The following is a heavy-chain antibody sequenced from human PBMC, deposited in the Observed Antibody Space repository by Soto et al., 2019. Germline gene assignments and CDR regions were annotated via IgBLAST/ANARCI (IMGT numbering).Heavy chain of an antibody. Sequence: PSETLSLTCTVSGGSISSGGYSWSWLRQHPGKGLEWIGYIYYSGSTYYNPSLKNRVTISVDTSKNQFSLKLSSVTAADTAVYYCARSVFPWGQGTLVTVSS. V-gene: IGHV4-31*03. CDR3: ARSVFP. CDR1: GGSISSGGYS. J-gene: IGHJ5*02. CDR2: IYYSGST.